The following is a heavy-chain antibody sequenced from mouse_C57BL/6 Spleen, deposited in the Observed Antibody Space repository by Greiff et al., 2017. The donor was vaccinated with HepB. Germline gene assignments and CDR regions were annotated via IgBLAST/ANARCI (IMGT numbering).Heavy chain of an antibody. V-gene: IGHV3-6*01. CDR1: GYSITSGYY. CDR3: ARGGETLYYDYPWFAY. J-gene: IGHJ3*01. D-gene: IGHD2-4*01. Sequence: VQLQESGPGLVKPSQSLSLTCSVTGYSITSGYYWNWIRQFPGNKLEWMGYISYDGSNNYNPSLKNRISITRDTSKNQFFLKLNSVTTEDTATYYCARGGETLYYDYPWFAYWGQGTLVTVSA. CDR2: ISYDGSN.